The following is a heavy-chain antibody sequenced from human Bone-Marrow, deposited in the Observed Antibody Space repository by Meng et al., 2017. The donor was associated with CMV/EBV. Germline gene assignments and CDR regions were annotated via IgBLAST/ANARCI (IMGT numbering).Heavy chain of an antibody. D-gene: IGHD1-14*01. Sequence: GGSLRLSCAASGFTFSDHYMDWVRQAPGKGLEWVGRTRDKGNTYTTEYAASVTGRFTISRDDSKNSLYLQMTSLKTDDTAVYYCARCCRINGPRWFDPWGQGTPVTVSS. J-gene: IGHJ5*02. CDR2: TRDKGNTYTT. CDR3: ARCCRINGPRWFDP. V-gene: IGHV3-72*01. CDR1: GFTFSDHY.